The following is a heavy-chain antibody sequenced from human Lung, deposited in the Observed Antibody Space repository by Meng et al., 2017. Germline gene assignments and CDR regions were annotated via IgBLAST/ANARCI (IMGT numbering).Heavy chain of an antibody. V-gene: IGHV3-30*04. CDR1: GFSLSNYA. J-gene: IGHJ6*02. CDR3: ARDTDYDFWSDYFYGMDV. Sequence: GESLKISCAASGFSLSNYAMKWVRQAPGQGLEWVAIISYDGSKDYYADSVKGRFTVSRDKSRNTLFLQMNSLRAEDTAVYYCARDTDYDFWSDYFYGMDVWGQGTTVTVSS. D-gene: IGHD3-3*01. CDR2: ISYDGSKD.